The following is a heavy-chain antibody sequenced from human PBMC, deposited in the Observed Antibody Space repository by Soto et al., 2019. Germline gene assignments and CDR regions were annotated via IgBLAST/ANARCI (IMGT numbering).Heavy chain of an antibody. D-gene: IGHD1-7*01. J-gene: IGHJ5*01. CDR1: GGSFSGYY. CDR3: ARDVSWRGELS. V-gene: IGHV4-34*01. Sequence: PSETLSLTCAVYGGSFSGYYWSWIRQPPGKGLEWIGEINHSGSTNYNPSLKSRVTISVDTSKNQFSLKLSSVTAADTAVYYCARDVSWRGELSWGQGTLVTVSS. CDR2: INHSGST.